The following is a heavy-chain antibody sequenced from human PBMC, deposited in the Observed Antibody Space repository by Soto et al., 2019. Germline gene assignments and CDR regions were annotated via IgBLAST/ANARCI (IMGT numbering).Heavy chain of an antibody. CDR3: AKGFEVVVAALGLDAFDI. CDR1: GFTFSSYA. V-gene: IGHV3-23*01. Sequence: GGSLSLSCAASGFTFSSYAMSWVRQAPGKGLEWVSAISGSGGSKYYVDSVKGRSTISRDNSKNTLYLQMNSLRAEDTAVYYCAKGFEVVVAALGLDAFDIWGQGTMVTVSS. J-gene: IGHJ3*02. CDR2: ISGSGGSK. D-gene: IGHD2-15*01.